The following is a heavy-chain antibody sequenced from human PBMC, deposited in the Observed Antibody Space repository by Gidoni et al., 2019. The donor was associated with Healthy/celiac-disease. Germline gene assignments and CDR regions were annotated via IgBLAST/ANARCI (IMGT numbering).Heavy chain of an antibody. D-gene: IGHD4-17*01. V-gene: IGHV3-30*18. CDR3: AKDDYGDYGDY. Sequence: QVQLLESGGGVVQPGLSLRLSFAASGFTFSSYGMHWVRQAPGKGLEWVAVISDDGSNKYYADSVKGRFTIARDNSKNTLYLQMNSLRAEDTAVYYCAKDDYGDYGDYWGQGTLVTVSS. CDR2: ISDDGSNK. J-gene: IGHJ4*02. CDR1: GFTFSSYG.